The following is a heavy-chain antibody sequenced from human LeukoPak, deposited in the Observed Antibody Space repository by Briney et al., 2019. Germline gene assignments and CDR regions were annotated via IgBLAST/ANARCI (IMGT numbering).Heavy chain of an antibody. CDR2: ISGRGKTI. CDR1: GFTFSDYY. V-gene: IGHV3-11*04. D-gene: IGHD3-3*01. Sequence: GGSLRLPCAASGFTFSDYYMSWIRQAPGKGLEWVSYISGRGKTIYYADSVRGRFTISRDNAENSLYLQMNSLRGEDTAVYYCARDGRDFWSGYSSPYMDVWGKGTTVTVSS. J-gene: IGHJ6*03. CDR3: ARDGRDFWSGYSSPYMDV.